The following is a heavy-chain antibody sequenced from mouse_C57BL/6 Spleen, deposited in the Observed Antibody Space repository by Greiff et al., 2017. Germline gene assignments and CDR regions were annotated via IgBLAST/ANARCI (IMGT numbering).Heavy chain of an antibody. CDR1: GYTFTDYE. D-gene: IGHD3-2*02. V-gene: IGHV1-15*01. Sequence: QVQLKQSGAELVRPGASVTLSCKASGYTFTDYEMHWVKQTPVHGLEWIGAIDPETGGTAYNQKFKGKAILTADKSSSTAYMELRSLTSEDSAVYYCTRSGSSGYSYYFDYWGQGTTLTVSS. CDR2: IDPETGGT. J-gene: IGHJ2*01. CDR3: TRSGSSGYSYYFDY.